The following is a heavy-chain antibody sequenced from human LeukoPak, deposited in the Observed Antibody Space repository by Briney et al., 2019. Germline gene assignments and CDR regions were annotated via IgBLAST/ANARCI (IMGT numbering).Heavy chain of an antibody. Sequence: GGSLRLSCTASGFTLGDYAMSWVRQAPGKGLEGVGFIRSKTYGGTTEYAASVKGRFTISRDDSKSIAYLQMNSLNNEDTVVYYCTRGDRTMVVVVARGYWGQGTVVSVSS. D-gene: IGHD3-22*01. CDR2: IRSKTYGGTT. V-gene: IGHV3-49*04. CDR1: GFTLGDYA. CDR3: TRGDRTMVVVVARGY. J-gene: IGHJ4*02.